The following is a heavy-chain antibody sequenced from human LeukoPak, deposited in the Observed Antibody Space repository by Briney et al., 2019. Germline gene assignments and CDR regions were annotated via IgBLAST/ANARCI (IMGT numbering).Heavy chain of an antibody. V-gene: IGHV1-18*01. Sequence: ASVKVSCKASGYTFTSYGISWVRQAPGQGLEWMGWISAYNGNTNYAQKLQGRVTMTTDTSTSTAYMELRSLRSDDTAVYYCARDFPITMVRGVITLFDYWGQGTLVTVSS. CDR1: GYTFTSYG. D-gene: IGHD3-10*01. CDR3: ARDFPITMVRGVITLFDY. J-gene: IGHJ4*02. CDR2: ISAYNGNT.